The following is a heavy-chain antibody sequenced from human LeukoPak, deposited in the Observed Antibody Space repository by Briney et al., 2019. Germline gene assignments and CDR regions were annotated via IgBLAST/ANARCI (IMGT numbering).Heavy chain of an antibody. J-gene: IGHJ4*02. D-gene: IGHD2-21*01. Sequence: GGSLRLSCAASGFTFINAWMNWVRQAPGKGLEWVGRIKSKTDGGTADYAAPVKGRFTISRDDSKKRLDLQMTSLKAEDAAVYYCTTNSLDSWGQGTLVTVSS. CDR3: TTNSLDS. CDR2: IKSKTDGGTA. CDR1: GFTFINAW. V-gene: IGHV3-15*01.